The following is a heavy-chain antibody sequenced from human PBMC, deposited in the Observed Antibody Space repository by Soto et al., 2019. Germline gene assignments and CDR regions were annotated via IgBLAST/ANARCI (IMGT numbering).Heavy chain of an antibody. J-gene: IGHJ3*02. CDR1: GGSISSSSYY. V-gene: IGHV4-39*01. CDR2: IYYSGST. D-gene: IGHD2-8*01. Sequence: SETLSLTCTVSGGSISSSSYYWGWIRQPPGKGLEWIGSIYYSGSTYYNPSLKSRVTISVDTSKNQFSLKLSSVTAADTAVYYCARQGLGLMVYATAFDIWGQGTMVT. CDR3: ARQGLGLMVYATAFDI.